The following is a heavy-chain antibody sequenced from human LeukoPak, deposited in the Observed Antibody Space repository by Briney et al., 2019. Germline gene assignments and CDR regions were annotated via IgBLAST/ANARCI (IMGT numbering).Heavy chain of an antibody. D-gene: IGHD2-15*01. V-gene: IGHV4-59*01. CDR2: IYYSGST. CDR3: ALGYCSGGSCYGFDY. CDR1: GGSISSYY. J-gene: IGHJ4*02. Sequence: SETLSLTCTVSGGSISSYYWSWIRQPPGKGLGWIGYIYYSGSTNYNPSLKSRVTISVDTSKNQFSLKLSSVTAADTAVYYYALGYCSGGSCYGFDYWGQGTLVTVSS.